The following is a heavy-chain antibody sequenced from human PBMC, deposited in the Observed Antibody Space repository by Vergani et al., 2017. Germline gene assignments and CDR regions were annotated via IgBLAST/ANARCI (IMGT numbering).Heavy chain of an antibody. V-gene: IGHV3-30*02. CDR1: GFTFRIYG. CDR2: IRYDGTKR. J-gene: IGHJ4*02. D-gene: IGHD5-12*01. Sequence: QVQLVESGGGVVQPGGSLRLSCIASGFTFRIYGMHWVRQAPGKGLEWVAFIRYDGTKRFYGDSVKGRFIISRDNSKNTLHLQMNSLRADDTAVYYCTKGSRGYTGYFFDYWGQGTLATVSS. CDR3: TKGSRGYTGYFFDY.